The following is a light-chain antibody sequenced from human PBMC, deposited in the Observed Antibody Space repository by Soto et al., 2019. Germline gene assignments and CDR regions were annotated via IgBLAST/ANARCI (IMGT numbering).Light chain of an antibody. V-gene: IGKV3-20*01. Sequence: EIVMTQSPATLSVSPGERATLSCRASQTVRNNYLAWYQQIPGQAPRLLIYGASTRATGIPDRFSGSGSGTDFTLTISRLDPEDSAVYYCQQYATSPWTFGQGTKVDIK. CDR3: QQYATSPWT. CDR1: QTVRNNY. J-gene: IGKJ1*01. CDR2: GAS.